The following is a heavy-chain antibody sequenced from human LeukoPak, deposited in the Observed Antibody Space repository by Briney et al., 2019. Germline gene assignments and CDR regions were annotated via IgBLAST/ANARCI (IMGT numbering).Heavy chain of an antibody. CDR3: AKRPYSSSSPFDY. D-gene: IGHD6-6*01. CDR1: GFTFSSYA. CDR2: ISGSGGST. J-gene: IGHJ4*02. Sequence: GGSLLLSCAASGFTFSSYAMSWVRPAPGKGLEGVSAISGSGGSTYYADSVKGRFTISRDNSKNTLYLQMNSLRAEDRAVYYCAKRPYSSSSPFDYWGQGTLVTVSS. V-gene: IGHV3-23*01.